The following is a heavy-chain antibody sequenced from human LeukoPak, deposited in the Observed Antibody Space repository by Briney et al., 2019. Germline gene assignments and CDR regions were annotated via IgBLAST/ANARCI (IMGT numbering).Heavy chain of an antibody. V-gene: IGHV1-18*01. Sequence: GASVKVSCKASGYTFTSYGISWVRQAPGQGLEWMGWISAYNGNTNYAQKLQGRVTMTTDTSTSTAYMELRSLRSDDTAVYYCARDKANYDILTGYYTGSWFDPWGQGTLVTVSS. CDR2: ISAYNGNT. CDR1: GYTFTSYG. J-gene: IGHJ5*02. D-gene: IGHD3-9*01. CDR3: ARDKANYDILTGYYTGSWFDP.